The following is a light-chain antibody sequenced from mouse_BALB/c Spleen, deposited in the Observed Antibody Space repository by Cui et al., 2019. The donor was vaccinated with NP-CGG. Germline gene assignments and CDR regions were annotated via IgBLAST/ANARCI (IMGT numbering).Light chain of an antibody. CDR3: ALWYSNHWV. V-gene: IGLV1*01. J-gene: IGLJ1*01. CDR2: GTN. CDR1: TGAVTTSNY. Sequence: QEAVTPEYAATTSPGETVTLTCRSSTGAVTTSNYANWVQEKPDHLFTGLIGGTNNRPPGVPARFSGSLIGDKAALTITGAQTEDEAIYFCALWYSNHWVFGGGTKLTVL.